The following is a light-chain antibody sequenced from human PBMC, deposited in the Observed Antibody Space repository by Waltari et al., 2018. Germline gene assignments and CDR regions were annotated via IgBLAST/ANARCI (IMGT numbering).Light chain of an antibody. V-gene: IGKV2-28*01. CDR1: QSLLHVDGYNS. Sequence: DIVMTQSPLSLPVTPGEPASISCRSSQSLLHVDGYNSLDWYLQKPGQSPQVLIYMGSNRAAGVPDRFSGSGSGTDFTLKISRVEAEDVGVYYCMQPLETPWTFGQGTRLEIK. J-gene: IGKJ5*01. CDR3: MQPLETPWT. CDR2: MGS.